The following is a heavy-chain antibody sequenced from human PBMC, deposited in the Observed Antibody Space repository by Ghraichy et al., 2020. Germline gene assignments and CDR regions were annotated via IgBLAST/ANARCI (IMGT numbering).Heavy chain of an antibody. CDR1: GGSISSYY. V-gene: IGHV4-59*01. Sequence: SETLSLTCTVSGGSISSYYWSWIRQPPGKGLEWIGYIYYSGSTNYNPSLKSRVTISVDTSKNQFSLKLSSVTAADTAVYYCARGGHIVVVTEPRPGAFDIWGQGTMVTVSS. D-gene: IGHD2-21*02. J-gene: IGHJ3*02. CDR3: ARGGHIVVVTEPRPGAFDI. CDR2: IYYSGST.